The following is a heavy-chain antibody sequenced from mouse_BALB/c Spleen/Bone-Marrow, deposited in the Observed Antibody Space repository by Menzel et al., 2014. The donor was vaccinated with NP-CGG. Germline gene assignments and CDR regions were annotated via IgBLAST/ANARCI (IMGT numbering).Heavy chain of an antibody. CDR1: GFSIKDTY. V-gene: IGHV14-3*02. D-gene: IGHD1-1*01. J-gene: IGHJ3*01. Sequence: EVMLVESGAELVKPGASVKLSCTASGFSIKDTYMHWVKQRPEQGLEWIGRIDPANGNIKYDPKFQGKATITADTSSNTAYLQLSSLTSEDTAVYYCAPYYYGRWFANWGQGTLVTVSA. CDR2: IDPANGNI. CDR3: APYYYGRWFAN.